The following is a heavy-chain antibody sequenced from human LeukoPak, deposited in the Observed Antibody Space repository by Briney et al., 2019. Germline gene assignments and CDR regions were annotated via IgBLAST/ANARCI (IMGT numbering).Heavy chain of an antibody. Sequence: ASVKVSCKASGYTFTGYYMHWVRQAPGQGLEWMGWINPNSGGTNYAQKFQGRVTMTRDTSISTAYMELSRLRSDDTAVYYCARAYRYSGGHSGYYYYGMDVWGQGTTVTVSS. CDR3: ARAYRYSGGHSGYYYYGMDV. D-gene: IGHD1-26*01. CDR1: GYTFTGYY. CDR2: INPNSGGT. V-gene: IGHV1-2*02. J-gene: IGHJ6*02.